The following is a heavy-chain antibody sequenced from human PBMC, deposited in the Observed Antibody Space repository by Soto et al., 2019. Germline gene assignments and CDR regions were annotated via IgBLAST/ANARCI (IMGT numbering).Heavy chain of an antibody. V-gene: IGHV3-11*01. CDR1: GFTFSDYY. CDR3: ARVRYYDSGSSINWFAP. CDR2: ISSSGSTI. Sequence: QVQLVESGGGLVKPGGSLRLSCAASGFTFSDYYMNWIRQAPGKGLEWVSYISSSGSTIYYADSVKGRFTISRDNAKNSLYLQRNSLRAEDTAVYYCARVRYYDSGSSINWFAPWGQGTLVTVSS. D-gene: IGHD3-10*01. J-gene: IGHJ5*02.